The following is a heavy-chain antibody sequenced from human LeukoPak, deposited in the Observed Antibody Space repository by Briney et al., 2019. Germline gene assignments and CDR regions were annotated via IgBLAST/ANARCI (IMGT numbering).Heavy chain of an antibody. V-gene: IGHV1-2*02. J-gene: IGHJ4*02. CDR3: ARNWEL. D-gene: IGHD1-26*01. CDR2: INTNIGGT. Sequence: ASVKVSCKVSGDIFSTYYIQWVRQAPGEGLEWVGWINTNIGGTNSAPKFPGRVSLTTDTSISTAYLELTRLTSDDTAIYYCARNWELWGQGTLVTVSS. CDR1: GDIFSTYY.